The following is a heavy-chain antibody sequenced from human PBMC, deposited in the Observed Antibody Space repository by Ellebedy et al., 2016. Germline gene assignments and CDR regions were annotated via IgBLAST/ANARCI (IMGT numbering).Heavy chain of an antibody. CDR2: ISSSSSTI. Sequence: GESLKISXAASGFTFSSYAMSWVRQAPGKGLEWVSYISSSSSTIYYADSVKGRFTISRDNAKNSLYLQMNSLRAEDTAVYYCARAGHSHYDSNVGYYYGMDVWGQGTTVTVSS. D-gene: IGHD3-22*01. CDR1: GFTFSSYA. CDR3: ARAGHSHYDSNVGYYYGMDV. J-gene: IGHJ6*02. V-gene: IGHV3-48*04.